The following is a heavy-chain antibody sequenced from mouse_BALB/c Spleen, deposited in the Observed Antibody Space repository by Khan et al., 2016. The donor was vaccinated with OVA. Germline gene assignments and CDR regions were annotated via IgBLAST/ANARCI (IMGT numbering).Heavy chain of an antibody. V-gene: IGHV1S41*01. CDR2: IGPGSNNT. CDR3: ASENYYGRSCYAMDY. J-gene: IGHJ4*01. CDR1: GYTFTSYW. D-gene: IGHD1-1*01. Sequence: DLVKPGTSVKLYCKASGYTFTSYWINWIKQRPGQGLEWIGRIGPGSNNTYYNEMFKGKAALTVDTSSSTAYIQLSSLSSEDSAVYCLASENYYGRSCYAMDYWGQGTLVTVS.